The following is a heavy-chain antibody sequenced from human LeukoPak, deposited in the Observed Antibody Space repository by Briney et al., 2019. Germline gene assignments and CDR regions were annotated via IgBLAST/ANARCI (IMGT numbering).Heavy chain of an antibody. Sequence: SETLSLTCTVAGGSISSSSYYWGWIRQPPGKGLEWIGSIYYSGSTYYNPYLKSRVTISVDTSKNQFSLKLSSVTAADTAVYYCARGGIRWLPNPRDAFDIWGQGTMVTVSS. CDR2: IYYSGST. J-gene: IGHJ3*02. CDR1: GGSISSSSYY. V-gene: IGHV4-39*07. D-gene: IGHD5-24*01. CDR3: ARGGIRWLPNPRDAFDI.